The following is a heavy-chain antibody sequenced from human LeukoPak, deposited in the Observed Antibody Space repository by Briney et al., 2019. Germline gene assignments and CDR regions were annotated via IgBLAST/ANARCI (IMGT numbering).Heavy chain of an antibody. Sequence: PGRSLRLSCAASGLIVSNNYMEWVRHAPGKGLEWVSLIYSGGSTYYADCVKGRFTISRDNPKKTVYLQRSNLRAANTPVYYVAGDRHCRGGTCPGLWGQGTLVSVSS. CDR2: IYSGGST. CDR1: GLIVSNNY. V-gene: IGHV3-53*01. J-gene: IGHJ4*02. CDR3: AGDRHCRGGTCPGL. D-gene: IGHD2-15*01.